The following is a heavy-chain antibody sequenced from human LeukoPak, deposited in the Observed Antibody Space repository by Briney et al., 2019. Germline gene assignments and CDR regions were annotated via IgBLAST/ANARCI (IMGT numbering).Heavy chain of an antibody. V-gene: IGHV3-23*01. D-gene: IGHD1-26*01. CDR3: AKPRYSGSLNWFDP. CDR2: ISGSGGST. CDR1: GFTFSSYA. J-gene: IGHJ5*02. Sequence: GGSLRLSCAASGFTFSSYAMSWVRQAPGKGLEWVSAISGSGGSTYYADSVKGRFTISRDNSKNTLYLQMNSLRAEGTAVYYCAKPRYSGSLNWFDPWGQRTLVTVSS.